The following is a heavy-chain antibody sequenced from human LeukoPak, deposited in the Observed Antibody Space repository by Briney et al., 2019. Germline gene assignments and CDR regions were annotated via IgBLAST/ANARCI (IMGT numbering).Heavy chain of an antibody. V-gene: IGHV3-7*01. J-gene: IGHJ4*02. Sequence: GGSLRLSCAASGFTFSSYWMSWVRQAPGKGLEWVANIKQDGSEKYYVDSVKGRFTISRDNAKNSLYLQMNSLRAEDTAVYYCARDQGTLWFGELPNTVERQDYWGQGTLVTVSS. CDR3: ARDQGTLWFGELPNTVERQDY. D-gene: IGHD3-10*01. CDR1: GFTFSSYW. CDR2: IKQDGSEK.